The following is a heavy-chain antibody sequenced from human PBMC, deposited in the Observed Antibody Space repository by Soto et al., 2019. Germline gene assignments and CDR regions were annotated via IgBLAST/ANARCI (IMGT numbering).Heavy chain of an antibody. D-gene: IGHD6-6*01. Sequence: QMQLQESGPGLVKPSGTLSLTCGVSGGSISSSKWWTWVRQPPGKGPEWIGELYHSGSTNYNPSLTSRVTISLDKSNNQFSLTLTSVTAADTAVYYCASQDYSSSTDASFLVNGYFDLWGRGILVTVSS. V-gene: IGHV4-4*02. CDR3: ASQDYSSSTDASFLVNGYFDL. J-gene: IGHJ2*01. CDR1: GGSISSSKW. CDR2: LYHSGST.